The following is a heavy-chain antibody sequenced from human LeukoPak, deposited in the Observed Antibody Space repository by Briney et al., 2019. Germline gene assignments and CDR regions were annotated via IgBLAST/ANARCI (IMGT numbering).Heavy chain of an antibody. V-gene: IGHV1-18*01. CDR1: GYTFTNYA. CDR3: ARDMRGSGWYSPFDY. J-gene: IGHJ4*02. D-gene: IGHD6-19*01. CDR2: ISAYNGNT. Sequence: GASVKVSCKASGYTFTNYAITWVRQAPGQGLEWMGWISAYNGNTNYAQKLQGRVTMTTDTSTSTAYMELRSLRSDDTAVYYCARDMRGSGWYSPFDYWGQGTLVTVSS.